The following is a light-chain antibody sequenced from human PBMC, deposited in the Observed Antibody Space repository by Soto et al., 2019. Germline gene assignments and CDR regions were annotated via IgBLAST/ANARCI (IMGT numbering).Light chain of an antibody. Sequence: IVVTHSQDSLAVSLGERATIKCNSSQSVLFTSNNKNYLGWFQQKPRQPPNLLLSWASTRESGVPERFSGSGSGTDFTLTISSLQAEDVAVYYCQQYYTTTLTFGGGTQVDIK. V-gene: IGKV4-1*01. CDR3: QQYYTTTLT. CDR1: QSVLFTSNNKNY. J-gene: IGKJ4*01. CDR2: WAS.